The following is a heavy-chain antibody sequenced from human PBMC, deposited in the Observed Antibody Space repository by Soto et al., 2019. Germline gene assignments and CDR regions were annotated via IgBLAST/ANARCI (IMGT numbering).Heavy chain of an antibody. J-gene: IGHJ5*02. CDR1: GYTFTSYD. D-gene: IGHD2-8*01. Sequence: ASVKVSCKASGYTFTSYDINWVRQATGQGLEWMGWMNPNSGNTGYAQKYQGRVTMTRNTSISTAYMELSSLRSEDTDVYFFATERCTNGVCGWFDPWGQGTLVTVSS. CDR2: MNPNSGNT. CDR3: ATERCTNGVCGWFDP. V-gene: IGHV1-8*01.